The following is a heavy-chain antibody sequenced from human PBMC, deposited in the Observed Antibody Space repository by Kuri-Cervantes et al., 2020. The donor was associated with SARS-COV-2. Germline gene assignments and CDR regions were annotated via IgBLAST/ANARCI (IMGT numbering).Heavy chain of an antibody. CDR1: GYSISSGYY. J-gene: IGHJ4*02. D-gene: IGHD6-6*01. CDR3: AREGIAARPSHFDY. CDR2: IYHSGST. Sequence: GSLRLSCAVSGYSISSGYYWGWIRQPPGKGLEWIGSIYHSGSTYYNPSLKSRVTISVDTSKNQFSPKLSSVTAADTAVYYCAREGIAARPSHFDYWGQGTLVTVSS. V-gene: IGHV4-38-2*02.